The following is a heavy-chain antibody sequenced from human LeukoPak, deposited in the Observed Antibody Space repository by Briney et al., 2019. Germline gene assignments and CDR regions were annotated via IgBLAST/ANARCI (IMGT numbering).Heavy chain of an antibody. Sequence: SETLSLTCTVSGGSISSYYWSWIRQPPGKGLEWIGYIYYSGSTNYNPSLKSRVTISVDTSKNQFSLKLSSVTAADTAVYYCAREYSSSFEVPFDPWGQGTLVTVSS. CDR2: IYYSGST. CDR1: GGSISSYY. D-gene: IGHD6-6*01. J-gene: IGHJ5*02. V-gene: IGHV4-59*08. CDR3: AREYSSSFEVPFDP.